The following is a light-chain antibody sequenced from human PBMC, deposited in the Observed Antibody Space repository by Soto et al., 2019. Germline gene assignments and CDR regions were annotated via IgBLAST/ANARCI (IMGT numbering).Light chain of an antibody. CDR1: ESVSNN. V-gene: IGKV3-15*01. Sequence: EIVMTQSPATLSVSQGERATLSCRATESVSNNLAWYRQKPGQAPTLLIFAASTRATGIPARFSGSGSGTDFTLTISSLQSEDFAVYYCQQYNKWPLTFGGGTKVEIK. CDR3: QQYNKWPLT. J-gene: IGKJ4*01. CDR2: AAS.